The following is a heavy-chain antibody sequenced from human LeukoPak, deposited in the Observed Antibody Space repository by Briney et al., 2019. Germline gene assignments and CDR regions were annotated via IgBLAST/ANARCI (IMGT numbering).Heavy chain of an antibody. V-gene: IGHV3-23*01. J-gene: IGHJ4*02. CDR2: ISGSGGST. D-gene: IGHD3-16*01. CDR3: AKDLGEVVWEYYFDY. Sequence: GGSLRLSCAASGFTFSSYAMSWVRQAPGKGLEWVSAISGSGGSTYYADSVKGRFTISRDNSKNTLYLQMNSLRAEDTAVYYCAKDLGEVVWEYYFDYWGQGTLVTVSS. CDR1: GFTFSSYA.